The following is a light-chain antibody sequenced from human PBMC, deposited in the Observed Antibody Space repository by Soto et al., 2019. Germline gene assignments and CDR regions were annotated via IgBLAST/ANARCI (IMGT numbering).Light chain of an antibody. CDR2: DAS. Sequence: DIQMTQSPSTLSTSVGDRVTISCRASQSIGRWLAWYQQEPGKAPNLLIYDASTLESGVPSRFSGSGSGTEFSLTISSLQPDDIANDYCQKYNSYSPTFGQGTKVEIK. V-gene: IGKV1-5*01. CDR1: QSIGRW. CDR3: QKYNSYSPT. J-gene: IGKJ2*01.